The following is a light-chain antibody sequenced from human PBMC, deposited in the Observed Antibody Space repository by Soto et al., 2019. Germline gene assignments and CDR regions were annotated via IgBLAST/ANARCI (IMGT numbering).Light chain of an antibody. V-gene: IGKV3-20*01. CDR3: QQFSSYPLT. CDR2: DAS. CDR1: QTVRNNY. J-gene: IGKJ4*01. Sequence: EFVLTQSPATLSLSPGERATLSCMASQTVRNNYLACYQQKPGQAPRLLIYDASSRSTGIPDRFSGGGSGTAFTLTIRRLEPEGFAVYYCQQFSSYPLTFGGGTKVDIK.